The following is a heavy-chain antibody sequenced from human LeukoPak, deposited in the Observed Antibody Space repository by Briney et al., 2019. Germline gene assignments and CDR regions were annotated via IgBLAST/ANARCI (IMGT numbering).Heavy chain of an antibody. CDR3: ARDSGRYYFDY. Sequence: PGRSLRLSCAASGISFRSYGMHWVRQAPGKGLEWVTFIWYDASNKYYAESVKGRFTISRDNSKNTLYLQMNSLRAEDTAVYYCARDSGRYYFDYWGQGTLVTVSS. J-gene: IGHJ4*02. CDR1: GISFRSYG. D-gene: IGHD3-10*01. V-gene: IGHV3-33*01. CDR2: IWYDASNK.